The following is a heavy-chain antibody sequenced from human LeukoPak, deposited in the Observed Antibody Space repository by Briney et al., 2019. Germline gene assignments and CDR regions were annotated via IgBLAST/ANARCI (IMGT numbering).Heavy chain of an antibody. D-gene: IGHD3-10*01. J-gene: IGHJ6*02. Sequence: ASVKVSCKASGYTFSTYAIHWVRQAPGQGFEWMGWITAGNGDTKYSEKFQDRVTLTRDTSARTAYMELSSLRSEDTAIYYCVRGLDYYYTMDVWGQGTTVIV. CDR1: GYTFSTYA. CDR2: ITAGNGDT. CDR3: VRGLDYYYTMDV. V-gene: IGHV1-3*01.